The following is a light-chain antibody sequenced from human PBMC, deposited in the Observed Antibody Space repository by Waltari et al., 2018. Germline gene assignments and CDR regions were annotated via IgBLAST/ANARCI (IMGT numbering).Light chain of an antibody. J-gene: IGKJ3*01. CDR2: WAF. V-gene: IGKV4-1*01. CDR3: LQYYNTPRT. Sequence: DIVMTQSPDSLAVSLGERATINCKSSQSVLYSSNSKYYLAWYQQKPGQPPKLLIYWAFNRESGVPDRFSGSGSGTNLTLTISNLQAEDVAIYYCLQYYNTPRTFGPGTKVDIK. CDR1: QSVLYSSNSKYY.